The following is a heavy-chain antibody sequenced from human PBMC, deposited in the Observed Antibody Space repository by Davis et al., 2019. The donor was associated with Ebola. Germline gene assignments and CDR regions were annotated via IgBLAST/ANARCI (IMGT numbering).Heavy chain of an antibody. CDR3: ARASKFMDY. D-gene: IGHD3-16*01. CDR2: ISTYNGNT. CDR1: GYTFTDYT. J-gene: IGHJ4*02. V-gene: IGHV1-18*04. Sequence: ASVKVSCKASGYTFTDYTINWVRQAPGQGLEWMGWISTYNGNTNYAQKLQGRVTMTTDTSTSTAYMELRSLRSDDTAIYYCARASKFMDYWGQGTLVTVSS.